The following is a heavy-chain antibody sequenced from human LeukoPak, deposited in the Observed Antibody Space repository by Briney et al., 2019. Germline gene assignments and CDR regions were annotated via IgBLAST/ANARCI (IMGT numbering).Heavy chain of an antibody. CDR1: GFTFSSYA. V-gene: IGHV3-23*01. D-gene: IGHD4-17*01. CDR2: ISGSGGST. CDR3: AKDWGRMTTVTLDAFDI. Sequence: GGSLRLPCAASGFTFSSYAMSWVRQAPGKGLEWVSAISGSGGSTYYADSVKGRFTISRDNSKNTLYLQMNSLRAEDTAVYYCAKDWGRMTTVTLDAFDIWGQGTMVTVSS. J-gene: IGHJ3*02.